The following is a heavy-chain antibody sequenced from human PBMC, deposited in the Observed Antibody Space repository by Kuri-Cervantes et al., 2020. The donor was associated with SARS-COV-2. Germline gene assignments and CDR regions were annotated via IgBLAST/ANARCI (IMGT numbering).Heavy chain of an antibody. CDR1: GGSISSGSYY. V-gene: IGHV4-61*09. J-gene: IGHJ6*03. CDR3: ARRSQEPRGPRMYCSSTSCHKYYYYYMDA. D-gene: IGHD2-2*02. CDR2: IYTSGST. Sequence: SETLSLTCTVSGGSISSGSYYWSWIRQPAGKGLEWIGHIYTSGSTNYNPSLKSRVTISVDTSKNQFSLKLSSVTAADTAVYYCARRSQEPRGPRMYCSSTSCHKYYYYYMDAWGKGTTVTVSS.